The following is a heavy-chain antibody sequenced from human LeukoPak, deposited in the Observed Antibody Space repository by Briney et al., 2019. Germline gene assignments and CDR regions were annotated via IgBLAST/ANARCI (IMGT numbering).Heavy chain of an antibody. CDR2: ISPEGNHK. CDR1: GFTFSSLG. J-gene: IGHJ4*02. V-gene: IGHV3-30*03. Sequence: HPGGSLRLSCAASGFTFSSLGMHWVRQAPGKGLEWVTVISPEGNHKFYADSVKGRFTISRDNSKNTLYLQMDSLIPEDTAVYYCARFGSSWDIDYWGQGTLVTVSS. D-gene: IGHD6-13*01. CDR3: ARFGSSWDIDY.